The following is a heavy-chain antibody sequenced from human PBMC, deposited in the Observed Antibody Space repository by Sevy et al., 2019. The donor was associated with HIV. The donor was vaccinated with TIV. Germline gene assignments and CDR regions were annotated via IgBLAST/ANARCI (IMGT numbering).Heavy chain of an antibody. Sequence: GGSLRLSCAASGFTFSSYAMSWVRQSPGKGLEWVSCIIGSGGRTYYAESVKGRFTISRDNAKNTLYLQMNNLRAEDTAVYYCAKAGHDYGDFYFNYWGQGTLVTVSS. J-gene: IGHJ4*02. CDR1: GFTFSSYA. V-gene: IGHV3-23*01. CDR3: AKAGHDYGDFYFNY. D-gene: IGHD4-17*01. CDR2: IIGSGGRT.